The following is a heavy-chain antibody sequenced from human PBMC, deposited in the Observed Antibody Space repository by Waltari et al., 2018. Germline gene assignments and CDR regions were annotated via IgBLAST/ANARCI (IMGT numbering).Heavy chain of an antibody. Sequence: EVQLVESGGGLVKPGGSLSLSCAASGFTFSSYSMNWVRQAPGKGLEWVSSISSSSSYIYYADSVKGRFTISRDNAKNSLYLQMNSLRAEDTAVYYCASSNRQQLPPRDYWGQGTLVTVSS. J-gene: IGHJ4*02. CDR2: ISSSSSYI. CDR3: ASSNRQQLPPRDY. CDR1: GFTFSSYS. D-gene: IGHD6-13*01. V-gene: IGHV3-21*01.